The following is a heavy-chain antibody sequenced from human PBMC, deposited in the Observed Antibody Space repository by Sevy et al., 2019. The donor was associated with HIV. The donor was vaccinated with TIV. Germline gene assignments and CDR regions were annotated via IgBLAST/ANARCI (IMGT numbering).Heavy chain of an antibody. Sequence: ASVKVSCKTFGYTFTSYGISWVRQAPGQGLEWMGWISPYNGDTNSAQKLQGRVTMTTDTSTSTAYMELRSLRSDDTAVYYCARAPSGSQGPGQYFHHWGQGTLVTVSS. CDR3: ARAPSGSQGPGQYFHH. V-gene: IGHV1-18*01. CDR2: ISPYNGDT. J-gene: IGHJ1*01. D-gene: IGHD1-26*01. CDR1: GYTFTSYG.